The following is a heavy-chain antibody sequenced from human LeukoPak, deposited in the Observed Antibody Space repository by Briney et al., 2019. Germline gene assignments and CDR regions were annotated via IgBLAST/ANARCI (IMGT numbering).Heavy chain of an antibody. Sequence: PSETLSLTCTVSGGSISSYYGSWIRQPAGKGLEWIGRIYTSGSTNYNPSLKSRVTMSVDTSKNQFSLKLSSVTAADTAVYYCARETYYYDSSGYSVNDYWGQGTLVTVSS. J-gene: IGHJ4*02. V-gene: IGHV4-4*07. CDR2: IYTSGST. D-gene: IGHD3-22*01. CDR1: GGSISSYY. CDR3: ARETYYYDSSGYSVNDY.